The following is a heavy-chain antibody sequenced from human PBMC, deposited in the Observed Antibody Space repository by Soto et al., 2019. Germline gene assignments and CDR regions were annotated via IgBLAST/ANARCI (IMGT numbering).Heavy chain of an antibody. CDR1: GFTFSSYS. CDR2: ISSSSSYI. D-gene: IGHD3-22*01. J-gene: IGHJ4*02. V-gene: IGHV3-21*01. CDR3: ARRESHYYDSSGYYRFDY. Sequence: EVQLVESGGGLVKPGGSLRLSCAASGFTFSSYSMNWVRQAPGKGLEWVSSISSSSSYIYYADSVKGRFTISRDNAKNSLYLQMNSLRAEDTAVYYCARRESHYYDSSGYYRFDYWGQGTLVTVSS.